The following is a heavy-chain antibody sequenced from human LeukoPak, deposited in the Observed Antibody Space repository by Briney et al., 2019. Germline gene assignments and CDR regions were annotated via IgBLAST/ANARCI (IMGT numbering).Heavy chain of an antibody. J-gene: IGHJ5*02. CDR2: INPNSGGT. CDR3: ARVVCRGGSCYGHTGRWFDP. D-gene: IGHD2-15*01. CDR1: GYTFTGYY. Sequence: ASVKVSCKASGYTFTGYYMHWVRQAPGQGLEWMGWINPNSGGTNYAQKFQGRVTMTRDTSISTAYMELSRLRSDDTAVYYCARVVCRGGSCYGHTGRWFDPWGQGTLVTVSS. V-gene: IGHV1-2*02.